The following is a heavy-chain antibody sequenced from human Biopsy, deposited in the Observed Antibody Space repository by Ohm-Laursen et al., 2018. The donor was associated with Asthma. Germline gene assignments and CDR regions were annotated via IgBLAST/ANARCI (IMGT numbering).Heavy chain of an antibody. CDR2: ISYDGTNT. Sequence: SLRLSCAASGFMFSDYVFHWVRQAPGKGLEWVAIISYDGTNTYYADSVKGRFTISRDNSKSTMYLQMNGLKAEDTAVYYCARDSPSGSDFDYYYFDYWGQGSLVTVSS. J-gene: IGHJ4*02. CDR1: GFMFSDYV. V-gene: IGHV3-30-3*01. D-gene: IGHD5-12*01. CDR3: ARDSPSGSDFDYYYFDY.